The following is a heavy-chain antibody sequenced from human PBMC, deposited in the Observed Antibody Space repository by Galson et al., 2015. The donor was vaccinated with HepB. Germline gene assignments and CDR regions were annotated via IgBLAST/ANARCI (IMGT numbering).Heavy chain of an antibody. V-gene: IGHV3-33*01. Sequence: SLRLSCAASGFTFSNYGMHWVRQAPGKGLEWVAIIWYDENSKYYVDSVKGRFTVSRDNSNNMLYLQMNSLRAEDTAIYYCARDTEELGAAGFFDYWGPGSLVTVSP. CDR1: GFTFSNYG. J-gene: IGHJ4*02. CDR3: ARDTEELGAAGFFDY. D-gene: IGHD6-13*01. CDR2: IWYDENSK.